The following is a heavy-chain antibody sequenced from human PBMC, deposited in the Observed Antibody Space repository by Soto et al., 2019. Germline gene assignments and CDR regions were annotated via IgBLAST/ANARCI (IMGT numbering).Heavy chain of an antibody. CDR1: GFTFSSYG. CDR3: AETGPYDSSGYFYYFAY. V-gene: IGHV3-30*18. CDR2: ISSDGSNK. J-gene: IGHJ4*02. Sequence: LRLSCAASGFTFSSYGMHWVRQAPGKGLEWVAVISSDGSNKYYADSVKGRFTISRDNSKNTLYLQMNSLRAEDTAVYYCAETGPYDSSGYFYYFAYWGQGTLVTVSS. D-gene: IGHD3-22*01.